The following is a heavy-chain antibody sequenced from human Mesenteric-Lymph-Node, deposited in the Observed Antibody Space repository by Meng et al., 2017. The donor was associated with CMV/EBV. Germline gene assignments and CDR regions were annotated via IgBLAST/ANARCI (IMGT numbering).Heavy chain of an antibody. Sequence: GESLKISCAASGFTFSSYSMNWVRQAPGKGLEWVSSISSSSSYIYYADSVKGRFTISRDNAKNSLYLQMNSLRAEDTAVYYCARDRGYSYAPGFDYWGQGTLVIVSS. CDR2: ISSSSSYI. J-gene: IGHJ4*02. CDR3: ARDRGYSYAPGFDY. V-gene: IGHV3-21*01. D-gene: IGHD5-18*01. CDR1: GFTFSSYS.